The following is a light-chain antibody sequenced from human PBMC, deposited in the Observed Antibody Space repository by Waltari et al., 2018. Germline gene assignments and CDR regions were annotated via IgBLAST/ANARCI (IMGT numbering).Light chain of an antibody. J-gene: IGLJ3*02. V-gene: IGLV1-40*01. CDR2: GNN. CDR1: SSNIGEGYD. CDR3: QSYDSSLSGSGV. Sequence: QSVLTQPPSVSGAPGQRVTISCPGSSSNIGEGYDVHWYQQLPGAAPKVLIYGNNNRPSGVPDRFSGSKSGTSASLAITGLQAEDEADYHCQSYDSSLSGSGVFGGGTRVTVL.